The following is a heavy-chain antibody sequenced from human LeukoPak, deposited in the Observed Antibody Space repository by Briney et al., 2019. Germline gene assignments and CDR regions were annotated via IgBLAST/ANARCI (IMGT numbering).Heavy chain of an antibody. J-gene: IGHJ6*03. CDR1: GGTFSIYG. V-gene: IGHV1-69*05. Sequence: SVTVSFTASGGTFSIYGISWVRQGPGQGQEWMGGIITNFGTANYAQKFQGRVTITTDESTSTAYMELSSLRYEDTAVYYCARGGIFYYYYYYVDVWGKGTTVTASS. D-gene: IGHD3-9*01. CDR3: ARGGIFYYYYYYVDV. CDR2: IITNFGTA.